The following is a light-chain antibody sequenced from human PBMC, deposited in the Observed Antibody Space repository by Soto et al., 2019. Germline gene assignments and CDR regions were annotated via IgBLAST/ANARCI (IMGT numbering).Light chain of an antibody. CDR1: SSNIGSNT. CDR2: ANN. CDR3: AAWDDSLNGPV. V-gene: IGLV1-44*01. Sequence: QSVLTQPPSASGTPGQRVTISCSGSSSNIGSNTANWYQQLPGTAPKLLIYANNQRPSGVPDRFSGSKSGTSASLAISGLQSEDEADDYCAAWDDSLNGPVFGGGTKVTVL. J-gene: IGLJ2*01.